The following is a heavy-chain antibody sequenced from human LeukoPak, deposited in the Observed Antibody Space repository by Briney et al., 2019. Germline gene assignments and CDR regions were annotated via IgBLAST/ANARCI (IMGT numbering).Heavy chain of an antibody. CDR3: ARRAMEAYFNY. D-gene: IGHD3-3*01. J-gene: IGHJ4*02. Sequence: ASVKVSCKASGYTFTSYGISWVRQAPGQGLEWMGWISAYNGNTNYAQKLQSRVTKTTDTSTSTAYMELRSLRSDDTAVYYCARRAMEAYFNYWGQGTLVTVSS. V-gene: IGHV1-18*01. CDR1: GYTFTSYG. CDR2: ISAYNGNT.